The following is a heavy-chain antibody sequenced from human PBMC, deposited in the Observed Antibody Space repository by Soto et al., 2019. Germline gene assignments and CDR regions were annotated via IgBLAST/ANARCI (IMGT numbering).Heavy chain of an antibody. CDR1: GFSLSTSGMR. D-gene: IGHD3-22*01. J-gene: IGHJ4*02. Sequence: SGPTLVNPTQTLTLTCTFSGFSLSTSGMRVSWIRQPPGKALEWLARIDWDDDKFYSTSLKTRLTISKDTSKNQVVLTMTNMDPVDTATYYCARSANLYDSSSYYFAHFDYWGQGTLVTVSS. CDR3: ARSANLYDSSSYYFAHFDY. V-gene: IGHV2-70*04. CDR2: IDWDDDK.